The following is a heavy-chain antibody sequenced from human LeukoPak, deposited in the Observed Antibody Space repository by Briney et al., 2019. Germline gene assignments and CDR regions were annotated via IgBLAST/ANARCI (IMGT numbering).Heavy chain of an antibody. D-gene: IGHD2-21*02. CDR3: ARDFDSVTSAFAC. CDR2: ISSSGRYI. Sequence: PGGSLRLSCAASGFPFSTYNMNWVRQVPGKGLEWVSSISSSGRYIYYADSVKGRFTVSRDNTKSSLLLQMNSLRDEDTSIYYCARDFDSVTSAFACWGQGALVIVSS. V-gene: IGHV3-21*01. J-gene: IGHJ4*02. CDR1: GFPFSTYN.